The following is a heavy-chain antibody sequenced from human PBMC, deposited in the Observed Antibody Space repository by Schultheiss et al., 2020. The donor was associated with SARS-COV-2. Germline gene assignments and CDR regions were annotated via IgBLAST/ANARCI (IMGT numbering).Heavy chain of an antibody. V-gene: IGHV3-48*04. CDR3: ARGGNDILTGFDP. Sequence: GESLKISCAASGFTFSSYSMNWVRQAPGKGLEWVSYISSSGSTIYYADSVKGRFTISRDNAKNSLYLQMNSLRAEDTAVYYCARGGNDILTGFDPWGQGILVTVSS. CDR1: GFTFSSYS. D-gene: IGHD3-9*01. J-gene: IGHJ5*02. CDR2: ISSSGSTI.